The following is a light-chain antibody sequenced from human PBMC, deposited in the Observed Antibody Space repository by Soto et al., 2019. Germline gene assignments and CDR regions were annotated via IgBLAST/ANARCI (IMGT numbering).Light chain of an antibody. CDR2: DAS. CDR1: QSVSGW. Sequence: DIQMTQSPSTLSASVGDTVTVTCRASQSVSGWLAWYQQKPGEAPKLLIYDASALSRRVPSRFSGSGSGPKITRPSASLQPDDFATYFCQQYGTFSGTFGPGAKVEI. CDR3: QQYGTFSGT. V-gene: IGKV1-5*01. J-gene: IGKJ1*01.